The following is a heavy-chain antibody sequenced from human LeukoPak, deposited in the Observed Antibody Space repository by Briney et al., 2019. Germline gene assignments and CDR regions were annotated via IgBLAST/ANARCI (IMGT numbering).Heavy chain of an antibody. CDR2: ISNDGSKT. J-gene: IGHJ4*02. V-gene: IGHV3-30*18. D-gene: IGHD6-13*01. CDR3: AKDDGPYTSAWYSVGLIDY. Sequence: PGRSLRLSCAASGFSFSTYAMQWVRQAPGKGLDWVAVISNDGSKTYYADSVKGRFTISRGNSKNTLYLQMNGLRTEDTALYYCAKDDGPYTSAWYSVGLIDYWGRGTVVTVSS. CDR1: GFSFSTYA.